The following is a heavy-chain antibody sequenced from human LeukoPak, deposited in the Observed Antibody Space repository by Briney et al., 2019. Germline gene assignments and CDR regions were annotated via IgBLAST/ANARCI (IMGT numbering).Heavy chain of an antibody. Sequence: ASVKVSCKASGYTFTSYDINWVRQATGQGLEWMGWMNPNSGNTGYAQKFQGRVTITRNTSISTAYMELSSLRSEDTAVYYCARGLTRGSEKIVPLGYWGRGTLVTVSS. CDR2: MNPNSGNT. J-gene: IGHJ4*02. CDR3: ARGLTRGSEKIVPLGY. D-gene: IGHD3-16*01. V-gene: IGHV1-8*03. CDR1: GYTFTSYD.